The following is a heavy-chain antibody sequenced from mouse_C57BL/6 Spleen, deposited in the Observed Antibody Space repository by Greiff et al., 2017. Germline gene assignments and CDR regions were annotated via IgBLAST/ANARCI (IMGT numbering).Heavy chain of an antibody. D-gene: IGHD1-1*01. CDR2: IRLKSDNYAT. V-gene: IGHV6-3*01. CDR1: GFTFSNYW. Sequence: EVQLQQSGGGLVQPGGSMKLSCVASGFTFSNYWMNWVRQSPEKGLEWVAQIRLKSDNYATHYAESVKGRFTISRDDSKSSVYLQMNNLRAEDSGIYYCTYGRSWGYYCDLGGKGTTLTVS. CDR3: TYGRSWGYYCDL. J-gene: IGHJ2*01.